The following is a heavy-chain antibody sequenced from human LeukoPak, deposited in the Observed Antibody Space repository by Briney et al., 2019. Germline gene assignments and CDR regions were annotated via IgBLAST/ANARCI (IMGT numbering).Heavy chain of an antibody. D-gene: IGHD7-27*01. CDR1: GGSFSGYY. CDR2: INHSGST. CDR3: ARGQLGNDAFDI. J-gene: IGHJ3*02. Sequence: KTSETLSLICGLYGGSFSGYYWSWIRHPPGKGLEWSGEINHSGSTNYNPSLKSRVTISVDTSKNQFSLKLSSVTGADTAVYYCARGQLGNDAFDIWGQGTMVTVSS. V-gene: IGHV4-34*01.